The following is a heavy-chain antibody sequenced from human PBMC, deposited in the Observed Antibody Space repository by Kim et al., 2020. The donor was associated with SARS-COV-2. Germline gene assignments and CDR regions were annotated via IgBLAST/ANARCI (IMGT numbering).Heavy chain of an antibody. CDR1: GFTFGDYA. Sequence: GGSLRLSCAASGFTFGDYAMHWVRQAPGKGLEWVSGISWNSGSIGYADSVKGRFTISRDNAKNSLYLQMNSLRAEDTALYYCAKDLPRPYCSGGSCYSARYYYYGMDVWGQGTTVTVSS. CDR2: ISWNSGSI. CDR3: AKDLPRPYCSGGSCYSARYYYYGMDV. D-gene: IGHD2-15*01. V-gene: IGHV3-9*01. J-gene: IGHJ6*02.